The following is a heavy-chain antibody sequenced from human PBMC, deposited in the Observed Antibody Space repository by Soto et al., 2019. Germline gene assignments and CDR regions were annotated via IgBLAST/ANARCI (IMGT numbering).Heavy chain of an antibody. CDR3: ARGDGIQLGSLAGRYYYHKRDV. J-gene: IGHJ6*02. Sequence: SETLSLTCSVSGGSIGSYYWSWIRQPAGKGLEWIGRIYTSGSTNYNPSLRSRVTISVDTSKNQFSLRLSSVTASDTAVYYCARGDGIQLGSLAGRYYYHKRDVWGQGTTGTVS. CDR1: GGSIGSYY. CDR2: IYTSGST. D-gene: IGHD1-1*01. V-gene: IGHV4-4*07.